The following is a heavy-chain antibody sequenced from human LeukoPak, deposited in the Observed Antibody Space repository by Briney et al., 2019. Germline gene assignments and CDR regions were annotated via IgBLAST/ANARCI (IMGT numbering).Heavy chain of an antibody. V-gene: IGHV5-51*01. Sequence: GESLKISCKGSGYSFTSYWIGWVRQMPGKGLEWMGIIYPGDSDTRYSPFFQGQVTISADKSISTAYLQWSSLKASDTAMYYCARLGFYDILTEYGMDIWGQGTTVTVSS. CDR2: IYPGDSDT. D-gene: IGHD3-9*01. CDR3: ARLGFYDILTEYGMDI. J-gene: IGHJ6*02. CDR1: GYSFTSYW.